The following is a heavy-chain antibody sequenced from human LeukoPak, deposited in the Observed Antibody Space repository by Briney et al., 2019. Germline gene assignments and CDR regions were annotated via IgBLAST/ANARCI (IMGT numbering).Heavy chain of an antibody. CDR2: ISAYNGNT. D-gene: IGHD6-19*01. CDR1: GGTFSSYT. V-gene: IGHV1-18*01. J-gene: IGHJ4*02. Sequence: ASLKVSCKASGGTFSSYTISWVRQAPGQGLEWMGWISAYNGNTNYAQKLQGRVTMTTDTSTSTAYMELRSLRSDDTAVYYCARVKQWLTKGAYFDYWGQGTLVTVSS. CDR3: ARVKQWLTKGAYFDY.